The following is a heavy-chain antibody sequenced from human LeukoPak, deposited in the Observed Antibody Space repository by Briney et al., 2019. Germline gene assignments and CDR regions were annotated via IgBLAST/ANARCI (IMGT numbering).Heavy chain of an antibody. J-gene: IGHJ3*02. CDR2: ISAYNGNT. D-gene: IGHD3-22*01. CDR3: ARGGYYDSSGYPPRHYDAFDI. V-gene: IGHV1-18*01. CDR1: GYTFTSYG. Sequence: ASVKVSCKASGYTFTSYGISWVRQAPGQGLEWMGWISAYNGNTNYAQKLQGRVTMTTDTSTSTAYMELRSLRSDDTAVYYCARGGYYDSSGYPPRHYDAFDIWGQGTMVTVSS.